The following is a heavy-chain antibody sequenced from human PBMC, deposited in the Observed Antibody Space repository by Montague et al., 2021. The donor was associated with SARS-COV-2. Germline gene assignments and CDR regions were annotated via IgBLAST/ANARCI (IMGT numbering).Heavy chain of an antibody. CDR3: ATLPSSTTIFGVVQGYYFDD. J-gene: IGHJ4*02. Sequence: SETLSLTCTVSGASISSRSYCWGWIRQPPGKGLEWIGFKYYSGSTYYNPTLKSRVTISVDTSKNQFSPKLSSVTAADTAVYYCATLPSSTTIFGVVQGYYFDDWGQGTLVTVSS. CDR2: KYYSGST. CDR1: GASISSRSYC. D-gene: IGHD3-3*01. V-gene: IGHV4-39*01.